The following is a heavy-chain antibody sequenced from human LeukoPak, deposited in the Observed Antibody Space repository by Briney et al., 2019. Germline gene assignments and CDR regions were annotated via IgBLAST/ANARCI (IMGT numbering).Heavy chain of an antibody. J-gene: IGHJ3*02. CDR2: MNPHSGNT. V-gene: IGHV1-8*03. D-gene: IGHD2-15*01. CDR1: GYTFSNYD. Sequence: ASVKVSCKASGYTFSNYDINWVRQATGQGLEWMGWMNPHSGNTGYAQKFQGRVTITKNSSISTAYMELSSLRSEDTAVYFCARARLPQDIVVVVAVNAFDIWGQGTMVTVSS. CDR3: ARARLPQDIVVVVAVNAFDI.